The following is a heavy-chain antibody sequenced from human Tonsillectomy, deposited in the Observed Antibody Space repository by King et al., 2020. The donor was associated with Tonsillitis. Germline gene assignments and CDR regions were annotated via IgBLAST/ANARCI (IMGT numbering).Heavy chain of an antibody. CDR2: ISWNSGRI. Sequence: VQLVESGGGLVQPGRSLRLSCAVSGFTFDDYAMHWVRQTPGKGLEWVSGISWNSGRIVYADSVKGRFTISRDNAKKSLYLQMNSLRAEDTALYYCAKDIRVKQFYYYFDIWGRGTLVTVSS. CDR3: AKDIRVKQFYYYFDI. J-gene: IGHJ2*01. CDR1: GFTFDDYA. V-gene: IGHV3-9*01. D-gene: IGHD3-10*01.